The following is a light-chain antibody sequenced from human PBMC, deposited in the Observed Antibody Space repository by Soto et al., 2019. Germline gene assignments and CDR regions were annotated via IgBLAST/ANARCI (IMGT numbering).Light chain of an antibody. CDR3: QQDDNWPRT. J-gene: IGKJ3*01. Sequence: EIVMTQSPATLSVSPGERATLSCRASQSIGSNLAWYQQIPGQAPRLLIYGASTRATGIPARFSGSGSGTEFTLTISSLQSEDFAVYYCQQDDNWPRTFGPGTKVNIK. CDR2: GAS. V-gene: IGKV3-15*01. CDR1: QSIGSN.